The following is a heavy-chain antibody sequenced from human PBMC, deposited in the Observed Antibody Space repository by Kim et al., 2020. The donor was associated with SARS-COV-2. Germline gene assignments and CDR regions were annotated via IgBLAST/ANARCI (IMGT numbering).Heavy chain of an antibody. D-gene: IGHD2-21*01. Sequence: SETLSLTCTVSGGSISSGGYYWSWIRQHPGKGLEWIGYIYYSGSTYYNPSLKSRVTISVDTSKNQFSLKLSSVTAADTAVYYCARWDCGGDCYLDSVGGWFDPWGQGTLVTVSS. CDR1: GGSISSGGYY. J-gene: IGHJ5*02. CDR2: IYYSGST. CDR3: ARWDCGGDCYLDSVGGWFDP. V-gene: IGHV4-31*03.